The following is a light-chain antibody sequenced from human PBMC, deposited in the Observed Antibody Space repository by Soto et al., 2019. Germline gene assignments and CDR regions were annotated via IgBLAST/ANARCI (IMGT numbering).Light chain of an antibody. CDR2: DVS. CDR1: SSDVGGYNY. CDR3: SSYTTSNTRQIV. V-gene: IGLV2-14*03. J-gene: IGLJ1*01. Sequence: QSVLTQPASVSGSPGQSITISCTGTSSDVGGYNYVSWYQHHPGKAPKLMIYDVSNRPSGVSNRFSGSKSGNTASLTISGLQPEDEAYYYCSSYTTSNTRQIVFGTGTKVTVL.